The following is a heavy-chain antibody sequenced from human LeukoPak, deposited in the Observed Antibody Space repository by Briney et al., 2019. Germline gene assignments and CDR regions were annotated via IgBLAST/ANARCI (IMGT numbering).Heavy chain of an antibody. J-gene: IGHJ3*02. CDR3: TREVTMIVVVTIFDAFDI. CDR1: GFTFGDYA. V-gene: IGHV3-49*03. CDR2: IRSKAYGGTT. D-gene: IGHD3-22*01. Sequence: PGRSLRLSCTASGFTFGDYAMSWFRQAPGKGLEWVGFIRSKAYGGTTEYAASVKGRFTISRDDSKSIAYLQMNSLKTEDTAVYYCTREVTMIVVVTIFDAFDIWGQGTMVTVSS.